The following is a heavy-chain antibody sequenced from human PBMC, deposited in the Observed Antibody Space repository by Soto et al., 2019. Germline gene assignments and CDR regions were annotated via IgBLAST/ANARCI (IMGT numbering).Heavy chain of an antibody. CDR1: GYTFTGYY. D-gene: IGHD1-7*01. J-gene: IGHJ6*03. Sequence: ASVKVSCKASGYTFTGYYMHWVRQAPGQGLEWMGWINPNSGGTNYAQKFQGWVTMTRDTSISTAYMELSRLRSDDTAVYYCARDSGTTETNYYYYYYMDVWGKGTTVTVSS. CDR2: INPNSGGT. V-gene: IGHV1-2*04. CDR3: ARDSGTTETNYYYYYYMDV.